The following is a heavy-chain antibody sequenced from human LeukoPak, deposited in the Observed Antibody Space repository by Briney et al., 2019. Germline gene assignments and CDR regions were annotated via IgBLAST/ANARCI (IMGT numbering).Heavy chain of an antibody. CDR1: GYTFTGYY. Sequence: ASVKVSCKASGYTFTGYYMHWVRQAPGQGLEWMGWINPNSGSTNYAQKFQGRVTMTRDTSISTAYMELSRLRSDDTTLFFCARPEPGGGSGSYQGTFDYWGQGTLVTVSS. CDR3: ARPEPGGGSGSYQGTFDY. D-gene: IGHD1-26*01. CDR2: INPNSGST. J-gene: IGHJ4*02. V-gene: IGHV1-2*02.